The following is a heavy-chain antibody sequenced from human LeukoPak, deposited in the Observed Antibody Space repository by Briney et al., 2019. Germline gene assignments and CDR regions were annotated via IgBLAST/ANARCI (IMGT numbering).Heavy chain of an antibody. J-gene: IGHJ6*03. Sequence: GRSLRLSCAASGFTFSSYAMHWVRQAPGKGLEWVAVISYDGSNKYYADSVKGRFTISRDNSKNTLYLQMNSLRAEDTAVYYCAKNPRRYCSGGSCYYYYYMDVWGKGTTVTVSS. V-gene: IGHV3-30*04. CDR2: ISYDGSNK. CDR3: AKNPRRYCSGGSCYYYYYMDV. D-gene: IGHD2-15*01. CDR1: GFTFSSYA.